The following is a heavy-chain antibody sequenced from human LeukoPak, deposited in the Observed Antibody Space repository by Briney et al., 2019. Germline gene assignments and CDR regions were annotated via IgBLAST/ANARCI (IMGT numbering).Heavy chain of an antibody. D-gene: IGHD6-19*01. CDR3: ASHSSGWYRAYFDY. V-gene: IGHV4-59*08. CDR1: GGSISRYY. Sequence: SETLSLTCTVSGGSISRYYWSWIRQPPGKGLEWIGYIYYSGSTNYNPSLKSRVTISVDTSKNQFPLKLSSVTAADTAVYYCASHSSGWYRAYFDYWGQGTLVTVSS. CDR2: IYYSGST. J-gene: IGHJ4*02.